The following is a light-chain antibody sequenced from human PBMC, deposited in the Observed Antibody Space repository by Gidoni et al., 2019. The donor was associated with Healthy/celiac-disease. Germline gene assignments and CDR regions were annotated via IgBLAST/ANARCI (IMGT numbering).Light chain of an antibody. J-gene: IGKJ1*01. Sequence: LQMTQSPSTLSASVGDRVTITCRASQSISSWLAWYQQKPGKAPKILIYKASSLESGVPSRFSGSGSGTEFTLTISSLQPDDFATYYCQQYNSYSWTFGQGTKVEIK. CDR1: QSISSW. V-gene: IGKV1-5*03. CDR2: KAS. CDR3: QQYNSYSWT.